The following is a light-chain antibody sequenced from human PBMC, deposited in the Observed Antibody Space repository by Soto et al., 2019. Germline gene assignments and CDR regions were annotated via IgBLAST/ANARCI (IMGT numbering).Light chain of an antibody. V-gene: IGLV2-14*01. CDR1: SSDVGSYNY. CDR2: EVS. J-gene: IGLJ3*02. CDR3: STYTSSNTWV. Sequence: QSALTQPASVSGSPGQSITISCTGTSSDVGSYNYVPWYQQHPGKAPKLMIYEVSNRPSGVSNRFSACKSGNTASLTISGLQAEDEADYYCSTYTSSNTWVFGGGTKLTVL.